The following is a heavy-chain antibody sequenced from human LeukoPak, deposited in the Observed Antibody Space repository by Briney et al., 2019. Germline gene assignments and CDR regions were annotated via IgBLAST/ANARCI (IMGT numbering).Heavy chain of an antibody. CDR3: TRGGDSSGYYYADAFDI. CDR2: IYYSGST. J-gene: IGHJ3*02. V-gene: IGHV4-31*03. Sequence: TLSLTCTVSGGSISSGGYYWSWIRQHPGKGLEWIGYIYYSGSTYYNPSLKSRVTISVDTSKNQFSLKLSSVTAADTAVYYCTRGGDSSGYYYADAFDIWGQGTMVTVSS. D-gene: IGHD3-22*01. CDR1: GGSISSGGYY.